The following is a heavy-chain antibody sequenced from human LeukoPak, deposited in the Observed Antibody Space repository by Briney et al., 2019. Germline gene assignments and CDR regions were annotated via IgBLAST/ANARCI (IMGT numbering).Heavy chain of an antibody. J-gene: IGHJ4*02. CDR3: AREARDYYFDY. CDR1: GFTLSRYA. V-gene: IGHV3-23*01. CDR2: ISGSGGST. Sequence: GGSLRLSCAASGFTLSRYAMSWVRQTPGKGLEWVSAISGSGGSTNYADPVKGRFTISRDNSKNTLYLQMSSLRDEDTAVYYCAREARDYYFDYWGQGTLVTVSS. D-gene: IGHD3-10*01.